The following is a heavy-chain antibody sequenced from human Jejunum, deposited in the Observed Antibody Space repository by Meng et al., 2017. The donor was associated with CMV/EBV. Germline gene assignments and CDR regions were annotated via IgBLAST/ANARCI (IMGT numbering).Heavy chain of an antibody. J-gene: IGHJ2*01. CDR1: S. D-gene: IGHD2-2*01. CDR3: ARRPLGFCSSMSCQPLWYFDL. V-gene: IGHV3-48*01. CDR2: IDSFSSTM. Sequence: SMSWVRQAPGKGLEWLAYIDSFSSTMYYIDSIKGRFTISRDNAKNSLYLQMNSLRAEDAAVYYCARRPLGFCSSMSCQPLWYFDLWGRDTLDTVSS.